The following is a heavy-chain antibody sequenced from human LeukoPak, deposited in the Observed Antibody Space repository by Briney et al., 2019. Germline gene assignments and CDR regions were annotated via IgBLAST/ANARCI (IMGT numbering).Heavy chain of an antibody. D-gene: IGHD6-19*01. J-gene: IGHJ4*02. CDR2: IGIRGDT. CDR3: ARGGIQVSGIDEFDY. CDR1: GFTFIDYD. V-gene: IGHV3-13*01. Sequence: GGSLRLSCAASGFTFIDYDMHSVRQVIGKGLEWVSAIGIRGDTHNAGSVKGRFTISRENAESSLYLQMNSLRAEDTAVYYCARGGIQVSGIDEFDYWGQGTLVTVSS.